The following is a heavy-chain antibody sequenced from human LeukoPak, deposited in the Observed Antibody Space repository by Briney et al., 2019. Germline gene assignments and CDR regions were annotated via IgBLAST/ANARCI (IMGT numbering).Heavy chain of an antibody. CDR2: IYPGDSDT. CDR1: GYRFTNYW. D-gene: IGHD2-15*01. CDR3: ARRESGGSIDY. Sequence: GESLKISCKGSGYRFTNYWIGWVRQVPGKGLEWMGIIYPGDSDTRYSPSLQGQITISVDKSIATTYLQWSSLKASDTAMYYCARRESGGSIDYWGHGTLVTVSS. V-gene: IGHV5-51*01. J-gene: IGHJ4*01.